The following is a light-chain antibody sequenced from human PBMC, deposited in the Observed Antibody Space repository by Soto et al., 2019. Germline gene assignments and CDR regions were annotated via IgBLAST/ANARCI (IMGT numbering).Light chain of an antibody. Sequence: QSALTQPASVSGSPGQSIAISCTGTSSDVGGYDYVSWYQHHPGKAPKLMIYDVSNRPSGVSNRFSGSNSGNTASLTISGLQAEDEGDYYCSSYTSSTLVFGTGTKLTVL. CDR2: DVS. V-gene: IGLV2-14*03. CDR1: SSDVGGYDY. J-gene: IGLJ1*01. CDR3: SSYTSSTLV.